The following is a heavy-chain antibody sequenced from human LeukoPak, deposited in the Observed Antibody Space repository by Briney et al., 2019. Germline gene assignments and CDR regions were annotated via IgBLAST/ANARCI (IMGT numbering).Heavy chain of an antibody. J-gene: IGHJ4*02. D-gene: IGHD5-24*01. CDR1: GGSISSYY. CDR3: ARDRGGYGFDY. CDR2: IYYSGST. Sequence: SETLSLTCTASGGSISSYYWSWIRQPPGKGLEWIGYIYYSGSTNYNPSLKSRVTISVDTSKNQFSLKLSSVTAADTAVYYCARDRGGYGFDYWGQGTLVTVSS. V-gene: IGHV4-59*12.